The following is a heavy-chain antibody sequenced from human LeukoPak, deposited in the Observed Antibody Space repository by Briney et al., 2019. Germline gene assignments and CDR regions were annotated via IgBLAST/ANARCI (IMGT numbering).Heavy chain of an antibody. CDR1: GFTFSHYA. J-gene: IGHJ3*02. V-gene: IGHV3-30*04. D-gene: IGHD2-2*01. CDR3: ARVWLTRAVKDAFDI. Sequence: KPGGSLSLSCAASGFTFSHYAMHGLRQAPDKGLEWVAAVTYDGDTKYYADSVTGRFTISRDTSKNTLYLQMDSLRAEDTAVYYCARVWLTRAVKDAFDIWGQGTMVTVSS. CDR2: VTYDGDTK.